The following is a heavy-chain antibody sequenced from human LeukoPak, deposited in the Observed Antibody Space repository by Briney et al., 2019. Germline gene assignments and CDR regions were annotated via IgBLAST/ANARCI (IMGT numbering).Heavy chain of an antibody. Sequence: GGSLRLSCAASGFTFSSYSINWVRQAPGKGLEWVSSISSSSSYIYYADSVKGRFTISRDNAKNSLYLQMSSLRAEDTAVYYCSRLPAAHYYYYYGMDVWGQGTTVTVSS. D-gene: IGHD2-2*01. CDR3: SRLPAAHYYYYYGMDV. V-gene: IGHV3-21*01. CDR1: GFTFSSYS. CDR2: ISSSSSYI. J-gene: IGHJ6*02.